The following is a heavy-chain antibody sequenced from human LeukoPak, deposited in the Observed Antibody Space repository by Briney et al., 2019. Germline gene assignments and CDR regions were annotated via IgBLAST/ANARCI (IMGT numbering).Heavy chain of an antibody. CDR3: ARQGVSSSWYGDWFDP. CDR2: IYYSGST. CDR1: GGSISSSSYY. J-gene: IGHJ5*02. V-gene: IGHV4-39*01. Sequence: SETLSLTCTVSGGSISSSSYYWGWIRQPPGKGLEWIGSIYYSGSTYYHPSLKSRFTISVDTSKNQFSLKLSSVTAADTAVYYCARQGVSSSWYGDWFDPWGQGTLVTVSS. D-gene: IGHD6-13*01.